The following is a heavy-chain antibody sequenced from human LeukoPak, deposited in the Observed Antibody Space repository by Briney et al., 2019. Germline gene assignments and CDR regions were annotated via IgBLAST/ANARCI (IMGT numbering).Heavy chain of an antibody. J-gene: IGHJ5*02. Sequence: ASVKVSCKASGYTFTSYDINWVRQATGQGLEWMGWMNPKSGNTGYAQKFQGRVTMTRNTSISTAYMALSSLRSEDTAVYYCARGKVGARQFDPWGQGTLVTVSS. V-gene: IGHV1-8*01. CDR1: GYTFTSYD. D-gene: IGHD1-26*01. CDR2: MNPKSGNT. CDR3: ARGKVGARQFDP.